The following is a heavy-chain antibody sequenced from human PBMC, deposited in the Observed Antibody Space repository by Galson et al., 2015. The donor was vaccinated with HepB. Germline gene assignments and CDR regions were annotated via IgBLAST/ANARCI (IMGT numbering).Heavy chain of an antibody. V-gene: IGHV3-74*01. J-gene: IGHJ3*02. CDR3: ARRNGEGAFDI. CDR1: GLTFSSYW. Sequence: SLRLSCAASGLTFSSYWMYWVRQAPGKGLVWVSRIISDESDAIYADSVKGRFTISRDNAKNTLYLQMTSLRAEDTAVYYCARRNGEGAFDIWGQGTMVIASS. D-gene: IGHD3-10*01. CDR2: IISDESDA.